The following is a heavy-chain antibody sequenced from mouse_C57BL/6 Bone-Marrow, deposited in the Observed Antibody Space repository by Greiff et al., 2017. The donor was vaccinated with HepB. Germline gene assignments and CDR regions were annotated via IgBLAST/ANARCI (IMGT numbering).Heavy chain of an antibody. D-gene: IGHD1-2*01. J-gene: IGHJ2*01. CDR2: IDPENGDT. CDR1: GFNIKDYY. CDR3: TTRHYDY. V-gene: IGHV14-4*01. Sequence: VQLQQSGAELVRPGASVKLSCTASGFNIKDYYMHWVKQRPEQGLEWIGWIDPENGDTEYASKFQGKATITADTSSNTAYLQLSSLTSEDTAVYYCTTRHYDYWGQGTTLTVSS.